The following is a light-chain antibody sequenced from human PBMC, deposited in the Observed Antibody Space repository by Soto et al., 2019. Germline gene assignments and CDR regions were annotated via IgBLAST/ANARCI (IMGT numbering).Light chain of an antibody. CDR1: QSVNLN. J-gene: IGKJ3*01. Sequence: EIMMTQSPGTLSVSPGEGATLSCTASQSVNLNLAWYQQKPGQPPRLLLYGASTRSTGIPVRYRGSGSGTAFTITISSLQSEDSAVYYGHQYHSWPRGTFGPGTKVEIK. V-gene: IGKV3-15*01. CDR2: GAS. CDR3: HQYHSWPRGT.